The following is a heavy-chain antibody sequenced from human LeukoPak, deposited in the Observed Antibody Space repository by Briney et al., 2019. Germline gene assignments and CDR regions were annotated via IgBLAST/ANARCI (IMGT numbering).Heavy chain of an antibody. V-gene: IGHV3-30*04. J-gene: IGHJ3*02. CDR2: ISHDGSDK. Sequence: GGSLRLSCAASGFTLKIYPMHWVRQAPGKGLEWLSVISHDGSDKNNADSVKGRFITSRDNSKNTVYLQLNSLRPEDTAMYYCAREGVQTTADAFDIWGLGTMVIVSS. CDR1: GFTLKIYP. CDR3: AREGVQTTADAFDI. D-gene: IGHD3-10*01.